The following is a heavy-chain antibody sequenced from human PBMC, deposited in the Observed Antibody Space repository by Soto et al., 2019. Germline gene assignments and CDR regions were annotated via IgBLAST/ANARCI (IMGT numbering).Heavy chain of an antibody. CDR2: VKDGGHT. J-gene: IGHJ4*02. CDR1: GGSLSGYY. CDR3: ARGQDGVVATH. V-gene: IGHV4-34*01. D-gene: IGHD5-12*01. Sequence: QVQLQQWGAGLLKPSETLSLNCAVTGGSLSGYYWSWIRQPPGKGLEWIGEVKDGGHTNYSPSLRGRVTISSDTSNNQFSRRLNSVTAADTGVYYCARGQDGVVATHWGQGSLVTVSS.